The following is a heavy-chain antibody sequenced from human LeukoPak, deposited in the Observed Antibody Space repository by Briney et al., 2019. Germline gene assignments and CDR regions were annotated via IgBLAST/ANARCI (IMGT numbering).Heavy chain of an antibody. Sequence: PGGSLRLSCAASGFTFSSYAMHWVRQAPGKGLEWVAVVWYDGSNKYYADSVKGRFTISRDNSKNTLYLQMNSLRAEDTAVYYCARDKHSIQLVYYGMDVWGQGTTVTVSS. J-gene: IGHJ6*02. V-gene: IGHV3-33*08. CDR3: ARDKHSIQLVYYGMDV. D-gene: IGHD5-18*01. CDR2: VWYDGSNK. CDR1: GFTFSSYA.